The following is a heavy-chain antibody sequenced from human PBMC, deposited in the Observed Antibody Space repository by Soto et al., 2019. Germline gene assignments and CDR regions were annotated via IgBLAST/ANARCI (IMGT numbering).Heavy chain of an antibody. CDR2: INHSGTT. CDR3: ARSPKSTDFPYYFDF. V-gene: IGHV4-34*01. Sequence: PSETLSLTCAVYSRSFRDYYWTWIRQPPGKGLEFIGEINHSGTTHYNPSLKRRVTKSVDTSKNHFSLKMNSVTAADTAVYYCARSPKSTDFPYYFDFWGHGTLVTVS. J-gene: IGHJ4*01. CDR1: SRSFRDYY. D-gene: IGHD2-21*01.